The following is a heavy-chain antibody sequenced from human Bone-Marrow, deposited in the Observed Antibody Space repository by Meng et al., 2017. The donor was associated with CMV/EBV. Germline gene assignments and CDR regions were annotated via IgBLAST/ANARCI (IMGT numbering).Heavy chain of an antibody. Sequence: GESLKISCAASGFTFSSYWMHWVRQAPGKGLVWVSRINSDGSSTSYADSVKGRFTISRDNAKNTLYLQMNSLRAEDTAVYYCARSFTMTVLVMGYWGRGTLVTVSS. V-gene: IGHV3-74*01. CDR3: ARSFTMTVLVMGY. CDR1: GFTFSSYW. J-gene: IGHJ4*02. D-gene: IGHD3-22*01. CDR2: INSDGSST.